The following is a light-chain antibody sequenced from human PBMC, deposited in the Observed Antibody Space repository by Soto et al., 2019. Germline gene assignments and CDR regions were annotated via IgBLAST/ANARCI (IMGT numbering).Light chain of an antibody. V-gene: IGKV3-15*01. Sequence: PGERATLSCWASETVATNLAWYQQKPGQASRLLISGASTRAAGISDRFRGSGSGTEFTLTISSLRSEDSAIYYCQQYFEWPPMTFGQGTKVEI. CDR2: GAS. CDR1: ETVATN. CDR3: QQYFEWPPMT. J-gene: IGKJ1*01.